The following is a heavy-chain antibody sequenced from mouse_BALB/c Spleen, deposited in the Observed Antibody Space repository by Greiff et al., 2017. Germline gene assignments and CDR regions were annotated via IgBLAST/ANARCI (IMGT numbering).Heavy chain of an antibody. D-gene: IGHD2-4*01. CDR3: ARPSYDYDYFDY. CDR1: GFAFSSYD. J-gene: IGHJ2*01. CDR2: ISSGGGST. Sequence: EVQRVESGGGLVKPGGSLKLSCAASGFAFSSYDMSWVRQTPEKRLEWVAYISSGGGSTYYPDTVKGRFTISRDNAKNTLYLQMSSLKSEDTAMYYCARPSYDYDYFDYWGQGTTLTVSS. V-gene: IGHV5-12-1*01.